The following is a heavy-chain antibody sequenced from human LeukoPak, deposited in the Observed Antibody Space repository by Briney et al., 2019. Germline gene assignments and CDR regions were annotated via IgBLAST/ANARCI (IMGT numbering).Heavy chain of an antibody. V-gene: IGHV4-59*01. CDR2: IYYSGST. Sequence: SETLSLTCTVSGGSISSYYWSWIRQPPGKGLEWIGYIYYSGSTNYNPSLKSRVTISVDTSKNQFSLKLSSVTAADTAVYYCARGRYYGSGSYAGNQPLFDYWGQGTLVTVSS. CDR1: GGSISSYY. CDR3: ARGRYYGSGSYAGNQPLFDY. J-gene: IGHJ4*02. D-gene: IGHD3-10*01.